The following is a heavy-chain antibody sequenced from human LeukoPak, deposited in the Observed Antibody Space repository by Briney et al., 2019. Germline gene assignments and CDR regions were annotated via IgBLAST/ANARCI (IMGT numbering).Heavy chain of an antibody. D-gene: IGHD2-2*01. V-gene: IGHV4-39*01. J-gene: IGHJ4*02. CDR2: MYYSGST. CDR3: ARHYCSSASCYVDY. CDR1: GGSISGSTYY. Sequence: PSETLSLTCTVSGGSISGSTYYWGWIRQPPGKGLEWIDMMYYSGSTYYNPSLKSRVTISVDTSKNQFSLKLSSVTAADTAVYYCARHYCSSASCYVDYWGQGTLVTVSS.